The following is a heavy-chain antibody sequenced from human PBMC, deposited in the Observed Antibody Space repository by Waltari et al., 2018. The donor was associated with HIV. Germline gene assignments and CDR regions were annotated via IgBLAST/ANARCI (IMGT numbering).Heavy chain of an antibody. CDR3: ARDRPIMVEAFDI. CDR2: IYHSGRT. J-gene: IGHJ3*02. Sequence: QVQLQESGPGLVKPSETLSLTCTVSGYSISSGYYWGWIRQPPGKGLEWIGSIYHSGRTYDTPSLKSRVTISVDTSKNQFSLKLSSVTAADTAVYYCARDRPIMVEAFDIWGQGTMVTVSS. CDR1: GYSISSGYY. V-gene: IGHV4-38-2*02. D-gene: IGHD2-8*01.